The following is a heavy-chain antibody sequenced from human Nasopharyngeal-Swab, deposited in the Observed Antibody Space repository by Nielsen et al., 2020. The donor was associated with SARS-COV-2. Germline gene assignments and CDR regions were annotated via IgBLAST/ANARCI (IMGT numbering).Heavy chain of an antibody. CDR1: GFTFCSYA. CDR3: ASPYSGSYWSYFDY. J-gene: IGHJ4*02. V-gene: IGHV3-30-3*01. CDR2: ISYDGSNK. Sequence: GESQKISWAASGFTFCSYAMHWVRQAPGKGLEWVAVISYDGSNKYYADYVKGRFTISRDNSKNTLYLQMNSLRAEDTAVYYCASPYSGSYWSYFDYWGQGTLVTVSS. D-gene: IGHD1-26*01.